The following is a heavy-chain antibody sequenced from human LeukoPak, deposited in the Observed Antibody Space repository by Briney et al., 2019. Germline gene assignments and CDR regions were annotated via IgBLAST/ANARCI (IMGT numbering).Heavy chain of an antibody. CDR1: GFTFSNYG. CDR2: IWFDGSNI. V-gene: IGHV3-33*01. D-gene: IGHD4-17*01. CDR3: SRDHGDYSFDY. Sequence: PGGSLRLSCVASGFTFSNYGMNWVRQAPGKGLEWVAIIWFDGSNIGYADSVKGRFTISRDNSKNTLFLQMNSLRAEDTAVYYCSRDHGDYSFDYWGQGTLVTVSS. J-gene: IGHJ4*02.